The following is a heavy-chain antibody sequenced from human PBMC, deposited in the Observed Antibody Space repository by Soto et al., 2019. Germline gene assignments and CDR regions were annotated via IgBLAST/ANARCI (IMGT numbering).Heavy chain of an antibody. CDR2: IYYSGST. CDR1: GGSISSYY. Sequence: ASETLSLTCTVSGGSISSYYWSWIRQPPGKGLEWIGYIYYSGSTNYNPSLKSRVTISVDTSKNQFSLKLSSVTAADTAVYYCARCITMVRGVIKAHYYYGMDVWGQGTTVTVSS. J-gene: IGHJ6*02. V-gene: IGHV4-59*01. CDR3: ARCITMVRGVIKAHYYYGMDV. D-gene: IGHD3-10*01.